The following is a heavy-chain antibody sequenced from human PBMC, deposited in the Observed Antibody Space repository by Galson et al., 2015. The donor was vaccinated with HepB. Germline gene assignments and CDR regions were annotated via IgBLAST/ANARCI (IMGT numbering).Heavy chain of an antibody. CDR3: ARLGPLTQYSSSGKTRGYYFDY. D-gene: IGHD6-13*01. J-gene: IGHJ4*02. V-gene: IGHV5-51*03. Sequence: QSGAEVKKPGESLKISCKGSGYSFTSYWIGWVRQMPGKGLEWMGIIYPGDSDTRYSPSFQGQVTISADKSISTAYLQWSSLKASDTAMYYCARLGPLTQYSSSGKTRGYYFDYWGQGTLVTVSS. CDR2: IYPGDSDT. CDR1: GYSFTSYW.